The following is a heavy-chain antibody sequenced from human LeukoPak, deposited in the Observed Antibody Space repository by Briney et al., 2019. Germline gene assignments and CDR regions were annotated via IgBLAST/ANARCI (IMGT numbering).Heavy chain of an antibody. CDR2: IYSGGYT. Sequence: AGGSLRLSCAASGFSVSSNYMSWVRQAPGKGLEWVSVIYSGGYTYYADSVKGRFTISRDNSKNTVYLQMNSLRVEDTAVYYCAREMAAIQDLDYWGQGTLVTVSS. CDR3: AREMAAIQDLDY. J-gene: IGHJ4*02. D-gene: IGHD5-24*01. V-gene: IGHV3-66*01. CDR1: GFSVSSNY.